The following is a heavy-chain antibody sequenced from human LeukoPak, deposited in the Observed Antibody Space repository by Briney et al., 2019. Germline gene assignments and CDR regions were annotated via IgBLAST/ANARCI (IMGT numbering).Heavy chain of an antibody. Sequence: ASVKVSCKTFGFSFSTFYIHWPRRAPGQGLEWMGIIHPNGFITSYAQRFKGRVSMTRDPSTSTVYMELNSLIFDDAAVYYCARTRSSSGYLDVWGTGTTVTVSS. CDR2: IHPNGFIT. D-gene: IGHD3-10*01. V-gene: IGHV1-46*01. J-gene: IGHJ6*03. CDR3: ARTRSSSGYLDV. CDR1: GFSFSTFY.